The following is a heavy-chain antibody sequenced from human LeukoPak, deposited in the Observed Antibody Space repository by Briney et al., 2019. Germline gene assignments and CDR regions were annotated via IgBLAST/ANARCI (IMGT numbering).Heavy chain of an antibody. Sequence: SETLSLTCAVYGGSFSGYYWSWIRQPPGKGLEWIGEINHSGSTNYNPSLKSRVTISVDTSKNQFSLRLSSVTAADTAVYYCHLAAADYYFDYWGQGTLVTVSS. CDR1: GGSFSGYY. D-gene: IGHD6-13*01. V-gene: IGHV4-34*01. J-gene: IGHJ4*02. CDR3: HLAAADYYFDY. CDR2: INHSGST.